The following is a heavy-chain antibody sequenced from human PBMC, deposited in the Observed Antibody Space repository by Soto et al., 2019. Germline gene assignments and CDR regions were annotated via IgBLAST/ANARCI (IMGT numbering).Heavy chain of an antibody. V-gene: IGHV1-69*13. Sequence: GASVKVSCKASGGTFSSYAISWVRQAPGQGLEWMGGIIPIFGTANYAQKFQGRVTITADESTSTAYMELSSLRSEDTAVYYCARRYSDWLLESQGAFDTWGQATMVTVTS. CDR1: GGTFSSYA. CDR3: ARRYSDWLLESQGAFDT. D-gene: IGHD3-9*01. J-gene: IGHJ3*02. CDR2: IIPIFGTA.